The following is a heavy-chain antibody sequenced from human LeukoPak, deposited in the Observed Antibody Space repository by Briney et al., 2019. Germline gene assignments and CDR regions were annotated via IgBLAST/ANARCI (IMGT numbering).Heavy chain of an antibody. J-gene: IGHJ4*02. Sequence: ASVKVSCKASGYTFTGYYMHWVRQAPGQGLEWMGWINPNSGGTNYAQKFQGRVTMTRDTSISTAYMELSRLRSDDTAVYYCARGYLMVRGVLGYWGQGTLVTVSS. CDR3: ARGYLMVRGVLGY. CDR2: INPNSGGT. V-gene: IGHV1-2*02. CDR1: GYTFTGYY. D-gene: IGHD3-10*01.